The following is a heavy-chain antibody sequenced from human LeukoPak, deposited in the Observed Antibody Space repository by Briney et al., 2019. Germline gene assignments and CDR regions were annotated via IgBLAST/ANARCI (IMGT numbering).Heavy chain of an antibody. J-gene: IGHJ3*02. V-gene: IGHV3-7*01. CDR3: ARDGSGDNDAFDI. CDR2: IKQDGSEK. D-gene: IGHD2-21*01. Sequence: AGGSLRLSCAASGFTFSSYWMSWVRQAPGKGLEWVANIKQDGSEKYYVDSVKGRFTISRGNAKNSLYLQMNSLRVEDTAVYYCARDGSGDNDAFDIWGQGTMVTVSS. CDR1: GFTFSSYW.